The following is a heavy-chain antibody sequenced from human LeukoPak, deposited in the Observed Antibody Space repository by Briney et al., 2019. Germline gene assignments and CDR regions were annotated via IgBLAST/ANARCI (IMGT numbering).Heavy chain of an antibody. J-gene: IGHJ6*03. V-gene: IGHV3-49*04. CDR2: IRTEDYDGAT. Sequence: PGGSLRLSCAASGFNFGDYAMSWVRQAPGKGLEWVGFIRTEDYDGATDYAASVKGRFTISRDDSKNIAYLQMDSLKTEDTAVYYCARTYGYYYFCMDVWGKGTTVTVSS. CDR3: ARTYGYYYFCMDV. CDR1: GFNFGDYA. D-gene: IGHD3-10*01.